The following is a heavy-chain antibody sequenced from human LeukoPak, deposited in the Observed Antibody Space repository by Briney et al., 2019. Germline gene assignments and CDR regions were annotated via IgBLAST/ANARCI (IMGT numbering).Heavy chain of an antibody. CDR3: ARRSLGGWFDP. J-gene: IGHJ5*02. V-gene: IGHV3-13*01. CDR1: GFTFSSYD. Sequence: PGGSLRLSCAASGFTFSSYDMHWVRQATGKGLEWVSAIGTAGDTYYPGSVKCRFTISRENAKNSLYLQMNSLRAGDTAVYYCARRSLGGWFDPWGQGTLVTVSS. D-gene: IGHD1-26*01. CDR2: IGTAGDT.